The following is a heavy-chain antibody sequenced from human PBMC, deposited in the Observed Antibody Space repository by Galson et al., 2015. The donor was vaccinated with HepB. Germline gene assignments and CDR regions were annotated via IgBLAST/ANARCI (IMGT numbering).Heavy chain of an antibody. D-gene: IGHD1-7*01. Sequence: SVKVSCKASVYTFTTYDFNWVRQATGQGPEWMGWMNPISGNTGYAQKLQGRVTMTRDTSISTIYMELSSLRSEDTAVYYCTRGPRNYGFDYWGQGTLVTVSS. V-gene: IGHV1-8*01. CDR2: MNPISGNT. CDR1: VYTFTTYD. CDR3: TRGPRNYGFDY. J-gene: IGHJ4*02.